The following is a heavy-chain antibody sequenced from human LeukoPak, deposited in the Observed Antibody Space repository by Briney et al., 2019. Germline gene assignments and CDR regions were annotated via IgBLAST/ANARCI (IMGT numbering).Heavy chain of an antibody. CDR1: GGSFSGYY. D-gene: IGHD5-18*01. CDR2: INHSGST. CDR3: ARVGYQGYYYGMDL. Sequence: SETLSLTCAIYGGSFSGYYWSWIRQPPGKGLEWIGEINHSGSTNYNPSLKSRVTISVDTSKNQFSLKLSSVTAADTAVYYCARVGYQGYYYGMDLWGQGTTVTVSS. V-gene: IGHV4-34*01. J-gene: IGHJ6*02.